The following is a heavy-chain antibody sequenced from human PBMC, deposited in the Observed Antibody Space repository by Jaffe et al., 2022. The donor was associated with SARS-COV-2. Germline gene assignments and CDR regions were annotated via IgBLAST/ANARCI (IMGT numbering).Heavy chain of an antibody. CDR2: IYYSGST. J-gene: IGHJ4*02. CDR3: ARPSYDTLYFDY. D-gene: IGHD3-22*01. CDR1: GGSISSSSYY. V-gene: IGHV4-39*01. Sequence: QLQLQESGPGLVKPSETLSLTCTVSGGSISSSSYYWGWIRQPPGKGLEWIGSIYYSGSTYYNPSLKSRVTISVDTSKNQFSLKLSSVTAADTAVYYCARPSYDTLYFDYWGQGTLVTVSS.